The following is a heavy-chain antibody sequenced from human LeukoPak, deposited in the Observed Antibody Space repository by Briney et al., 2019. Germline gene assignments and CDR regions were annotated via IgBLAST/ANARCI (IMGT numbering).Heavy chain of an antibody. CDR2: IIPIFGTA. Sequence: GASVKVSCKASGGTFSSYAIGWVRQAPGQGLEWMGGIIPIFGTANYAQKFQGRVTITADESTSTAYMELSSLRSEDTAVYYCARMSYSYGLNYYYGMDVWGQGTTVTVSS. J-gene: IGHJ6*02. D-gene: IGHD5-18*01. V-gene: IGHV1-69*13. CDR1: GGTFSSYA. CDR3: ARMSYSYGLNYYYGMDV.